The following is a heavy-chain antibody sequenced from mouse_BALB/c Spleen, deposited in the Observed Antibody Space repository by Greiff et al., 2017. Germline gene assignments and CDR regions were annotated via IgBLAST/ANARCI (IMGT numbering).Heavy chain of an antibody. Sequence: VQLQQSGAELVKPGASVKLSCTASGFNIKDTYMHWVKQRPEQGLEWIGRIDPANGNTKYDPKFQGKATITADTSSNTAYLQLSSLTSEDTAVYYCARQGIYYYGSSLDYWGQGTTRTVSS. D-gene: IGHD1-1*01. V-gene: IGHV14-3*02. CDR3: ARQGIYYYGSSLDY. CDR1: GFNIKDTY. J-gene: IGHJ2*01. CDR2: IDPANGNT.